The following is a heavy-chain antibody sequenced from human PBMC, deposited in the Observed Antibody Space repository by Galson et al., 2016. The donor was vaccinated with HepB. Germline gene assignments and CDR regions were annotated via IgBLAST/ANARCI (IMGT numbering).Heavy chain of an antibody. J-gene: IGHJ4*02. D-gene: IGHD6-13*01. V-gene: IGHV2-5*02. CDR3: AHRASAGTRTPYFDD. CDR2: IYWDDDK. CDR1: GISLRSTEAD. Sequence: PALVKPTQTLTLTCTISGISLRSTEADVGWIRQPPGKALEWLALIYWDDDKRYSPSLKSRLTITKDTSKDQVVLKMTNLDPVDTAPYYCAHRASAGTRTPYFDDWGQGTLVTVSS.